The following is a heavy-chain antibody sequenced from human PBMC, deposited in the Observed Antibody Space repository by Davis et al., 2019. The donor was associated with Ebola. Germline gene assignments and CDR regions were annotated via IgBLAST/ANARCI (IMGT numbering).Heavy chain of an antibody. Sequence: GGSLRLSCAASGFTFSSYAMSWVRQAPGKGLEWVSYTSGSGSTIYYADSVKGRFTISRDNAKNSLYLQMNSLRAEDTAVYYCARGGYSSSSVFDYWGQGTLVTVSS. CDR1: GFTFSSYA. J-gene: IGHJ4*02. D-gene: IGHD6-6*01. CDR3: ARGGYSSSSVFDY. CDR2: TSGSGSTI. V-gene: IGHV3-48*04.